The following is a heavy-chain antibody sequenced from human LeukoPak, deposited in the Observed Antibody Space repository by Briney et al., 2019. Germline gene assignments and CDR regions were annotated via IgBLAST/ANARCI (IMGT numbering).Heavy chain of an antibody. J-gene: IGHJ6*03. CDR3: ARGYCSGGSCYSYYYYSYMDV. CDR1: GGSISSSSYY. CDR2: ISYSGST. Sequence: SETLSLTCTVSGGSISSSSYYWGWIRQPPGKGLEWTGSISYSGSTYYNPSLKSRVTISVDTSKKQFSLKLSSVTAADTAVYYCARGYCSGGSCYSYYYYSYMDVWGKGTTVTVSS. V-gene: IGHV4-39*07. D-gene: IGHD2-15*01.